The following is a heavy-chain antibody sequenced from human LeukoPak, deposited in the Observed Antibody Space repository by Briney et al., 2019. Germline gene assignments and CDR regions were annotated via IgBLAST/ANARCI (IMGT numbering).Heavy chain of an antibody. CDR2: IYSGGST. J-gene: IGHJ3*02. V-gene: IGHV3-53*01. CDR1: GFTVSSNY. D-gene: IGHD3-22*01. CDR3: ANEDHYYDSSGSDAFDI. Sequence: PGGSLRLSCAASGFTVSSNYMSWVRQAPGKGLEWVSVIYSGGSTYYADSVKGRFTISRDNSKNTLYLQMNSLGAEDTAVYYCANEDHYYDSSGSDAFDIWGQGTMVTVSS.